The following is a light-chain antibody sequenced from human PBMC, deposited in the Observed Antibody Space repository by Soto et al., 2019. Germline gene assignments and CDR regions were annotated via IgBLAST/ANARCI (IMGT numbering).Light chain of an antibody. J-gene: IGKJ2*01. CDR3: QHYDSSPT. CDR2: GAS. CDR1: QSVRSNY. V-gene: IGKV3-20*01. Sequence: EIVLTQSPGTLSLSPGEGATLSCRARQSVRSNYLAWYQQKPVQAPRLLIYGASSRAAGIPGKCSGSGSGTDFTLTISRLELEDFAVYFCQHYDSSPTFGMGTKLEIK.